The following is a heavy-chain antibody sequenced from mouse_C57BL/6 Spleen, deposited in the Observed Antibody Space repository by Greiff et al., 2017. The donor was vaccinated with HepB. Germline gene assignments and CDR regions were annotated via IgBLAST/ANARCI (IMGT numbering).Heavy chain of an antibody. CDR2: IRSKSNNYAT. V-gene: IGHV10-1*01. Sequence: EVKLVESGGGLVQPKGSLKLSCAASGFSFNTYAMNWVRQAPGKGLEWVARIRSKSNNYATYYADSVKDRFTISRDDSESMLYLQMNNLKTEDTAMYYCVRDSSGYGAYWGQGTLVTVSA. CDR1: GFSFNTYA. D-gene: IGHD3-2*02. J-gene: IGHJ3*01. CDR3: VRDSSGYGAY.